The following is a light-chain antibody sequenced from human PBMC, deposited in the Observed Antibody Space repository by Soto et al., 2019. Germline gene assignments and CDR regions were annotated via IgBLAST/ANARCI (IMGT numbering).Light chain of an antibody. CDR1: QSVSSN. CDR3: QQYNNWPPYT. J-gene: IGKJ2*01. CDR2: GAS. Sequence: EIVMTQSPATLSVSPGDRAPLSCRASQSVSSNLAWYQQKPGQAPRLLIYGASTRATGIPARFSGSGSGTDFTLTVSSLQSEDFAVYYCQQYNNWPPYTFGQGTKLEIK. V-gene: IGKV3-15*01.